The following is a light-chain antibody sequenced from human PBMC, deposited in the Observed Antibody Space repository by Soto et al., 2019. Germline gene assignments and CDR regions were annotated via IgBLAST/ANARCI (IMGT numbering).Light chain of an antibody. CDR1: SSDVGAYNY. CDR2: DVT. CDR3: SSYTSRGTLDV. Sequence: QSVLTQPASVSGSPGQSITISCTGTSSDVGAYNYVSWYQQHPGKAPELMIYDVTNRPSGVSNRFSGSKSGNTASLTISGLQAEDEADYYCSSYTSRGTLDVFGTGTKLTVL. V-gene: IGLV2-14*03. J-gene: IGLJ1*01.